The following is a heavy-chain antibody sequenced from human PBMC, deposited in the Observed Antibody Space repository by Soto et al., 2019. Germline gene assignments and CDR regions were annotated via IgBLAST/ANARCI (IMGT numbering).Heavy chain of an antibody. CDR3: AKGLYGEHSFYFYALDG. CDR2: ISAYNGNT. J-gene: IGHJ6*02. V-gene: IGHV1-18*01. CDR1: GSRLGRST. Sequence: AAGSVSCASLGSRLGRSTISLVGESPGRWLAWMGWISAYNGNTNYAQKLQGRVTMTTDTSTSKAYMELRSLRSDDTAVYYWAKGLYGEHSFYFYALDGWGQAT. D-gene: IGHD4-17*01.